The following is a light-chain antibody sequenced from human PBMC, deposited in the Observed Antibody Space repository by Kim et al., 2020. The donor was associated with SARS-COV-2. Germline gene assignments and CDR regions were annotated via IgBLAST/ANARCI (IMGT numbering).Light chain of an antibody. V-gene: IGKV1-39*01. J-gene: IGKJ4*01. CDR3: QQSYSTLLT. Sequence: DIQMTQSPSPLPASVGDRVTITCRASQSISSYLNWYQQKPGKAPKLLIYAASSLQSGVPSRFSGSGSGTDFTLTISSLQPEDFATYYCQQSYSTLLTFGGGTKVEI. CDR1: QSISSY. CDR2: AAS.